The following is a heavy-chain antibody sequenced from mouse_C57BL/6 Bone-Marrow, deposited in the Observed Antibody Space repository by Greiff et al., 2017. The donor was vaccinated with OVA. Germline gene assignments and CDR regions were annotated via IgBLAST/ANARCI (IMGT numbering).Heavy chain of an antibody. CDR1: GYTFTSYW. Sequence: QVQLQQPGAELVRPGSSVKLSCKASGYTFTSYWMDWVKQRPGQGLEWIGNIYPSDSETPYNQKFKDTATLTVDKSSSTAYMQRSSLTSEDSAVYYGARGSYSNSYYAVDYWGQGTAVTVSS. V-gene: IGHV1-61*01. CDR3: ARGSYSNSYYAVDY. CDR2: IYPSDSET. J-gene: IGHJ4*01. D-gene: IGHD2-5*01.